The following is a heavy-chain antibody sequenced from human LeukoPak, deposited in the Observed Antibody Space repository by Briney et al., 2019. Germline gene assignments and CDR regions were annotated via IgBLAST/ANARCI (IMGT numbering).Heavy chain of an antibody. V-gene: IGHV1-69*05. Sequence: ASVKVSCKASGGTFSSYASSWVRQAPGQGLEWMGGIIPIFGTANYAQKFQGRVTITTDESTSTAYMELSSLRSEDTAVYYCARGDGYNYFDYWGQGTLVTVSS. CDR1: GGTFSSYA. D-gene: IGHD5-24*01. CDR2: IIPIFGTA. CDR3: ARGDGYNYFDY. J-gene: IGHJ4*02.